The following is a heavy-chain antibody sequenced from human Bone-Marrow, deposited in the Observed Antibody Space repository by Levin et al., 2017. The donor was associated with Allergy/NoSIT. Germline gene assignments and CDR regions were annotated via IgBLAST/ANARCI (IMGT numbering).Heavy chain of an antibody. CDR1: GFSLSTPEMR. J-gene: IGHJ5*02. Sequence: SGPTLVKPTQTLTLTCTFSGFSLSTPEMRVSWIRQLPGKALEWLARIDWDDDKFYSTSLKTRLTISKDTSNNQVVLTMTNMDPVDTATYYCARSGGAYRSGYIFDTWGQGTLVTVSS. D-gene: IGHD3-22*01. CDR3: ARSGGAYRSGYIFDT. CDR2: IDWDDDK. V-gene: IGHV2-70*04.